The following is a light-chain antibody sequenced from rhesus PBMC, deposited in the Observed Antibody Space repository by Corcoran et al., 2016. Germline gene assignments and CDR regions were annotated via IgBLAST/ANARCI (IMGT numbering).Light chain of an antibody. V-gene: IGKV1-38*01. J-gene: IGKJ4*01. CDR2: DAS. Sequence: DIQLTQSPSSLSASVGDRVTITCRASQGISSYLAWYQQKPGKAPKLLIYDASNLQSGVPSRFSGSGSGKDFTLTIISLQPEDFAVYYCQQRNSYPLTFGGGTKVEIK. CDR1: QGISSY. CDR3: QQRNSYPLT.